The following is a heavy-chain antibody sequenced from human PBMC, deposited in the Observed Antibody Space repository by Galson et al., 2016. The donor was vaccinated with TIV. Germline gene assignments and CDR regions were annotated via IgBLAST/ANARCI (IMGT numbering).Heavy chain of an antibody. CDR3: ASPVSQIPPMRLHYYYYMNV. D-gene: IGHD5-12*01. CDR2: INPVFGIP. J-gene: IGHJ6*03. V-gene: IGHV1-69*13. Sequence: SVKVSCKASGGTFSSSGISWVRQAPGQGLEWMGGINPVFGIPNYAQKFQGRVTIIADESTGTAYMELSSLRSEDTAVYYCASPVSQIPPMRLHYYYYMNVWGQGTTVTVSS. CDR1: GGTFSSSG.